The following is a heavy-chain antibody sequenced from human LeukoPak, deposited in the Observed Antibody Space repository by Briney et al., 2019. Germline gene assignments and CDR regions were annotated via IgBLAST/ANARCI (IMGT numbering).Heavy chain of an antibody. CDR2: INHSGST. D-gene: IGHD6-6*01. V-gene: IGHV4-34*01. CDR3: ARGPSSSEWFDP. CDR1: GGSFSGYY. J-gene: IGHJ5*02. Sequence: SETLSLTCAVYGGSFSGYYWSWIRQPPGKGLEWIGEINHSGSTNYNPSLKSRVTISVDRSKNQFSLKLSSVTAADTAVYYCARGPSSSEWFDPWGQGTLVTVSS.